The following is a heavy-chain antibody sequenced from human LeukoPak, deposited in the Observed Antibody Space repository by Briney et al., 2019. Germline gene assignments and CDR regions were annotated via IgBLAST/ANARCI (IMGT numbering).Heavy chain of an antibody. CDR1: GGTFSSYA. J-gene: IGHJ6*02. CDR3: ARDQSRVGYSSSWYFLGMDV. D-gene: IGHD6-13*01. CDR2: IIPIPGIA. Sequence: GASVKVSCKASGGTFSSYAISWVRQAPGQGLEWMGRIIPIPGIANYAQKFQGRVTITADKSTSTAYMELSSLRSEDTAVYYCARDQSRVGYSSSWYFLGMDVWGQGTTVTVSS. V-gene: IGHV1-69*04.